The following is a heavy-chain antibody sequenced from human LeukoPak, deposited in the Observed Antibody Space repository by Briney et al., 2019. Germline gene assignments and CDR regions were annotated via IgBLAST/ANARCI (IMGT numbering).Heavy chain of an antibody. Sequence: SETLSLTCTVSGGSISSYYWSWIRQPPGKGLEWIGYIYYSGSTNYNPSLKSRVTISVDTSKNQFSLKLSSVTAADTAVYYCARVVRITMIIVVTRDAFDIWGQGTMVTVSS. CDR3: ARVVRITMIIVVTRDAFDI. CDR2: IYYSGST. V-gene: IGHV4-59*12. J-gene: IGHJ3*02. CDR1: GGSISSYY. D-gene: IGHD3-22*01.